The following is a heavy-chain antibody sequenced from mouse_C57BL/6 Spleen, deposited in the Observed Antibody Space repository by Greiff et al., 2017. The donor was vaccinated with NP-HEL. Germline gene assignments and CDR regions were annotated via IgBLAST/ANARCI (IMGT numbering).Heavy chain of an antibody. CDR2: IDPSDSYT. CDR3: ASGAQAESG. CDR1: GYTFTSYW. Sequence: VQLQQPGAELVKPGASVKLSCKASGYTFTSYWMQWVKQRPGQGLEWIGEIDPSDSYTNYNQKFKGKATLTVDTSSSTAYMQLSSLTSADSAVYYCASGAQAESGWGQGTTLTVSS. J-gene: IGHJ2*01. V-gene: IGHV1-50*01. D-gene: IGHD3-2*02.